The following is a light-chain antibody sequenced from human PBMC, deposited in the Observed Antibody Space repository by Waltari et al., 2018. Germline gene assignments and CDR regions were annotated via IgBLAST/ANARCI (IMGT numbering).Light chain of an antibody. Sequence: SSVLTQSPSVSVASGTTAKISCEGVNLHTYSVNWYQQKAGQAPVLVVRDDRNRPSGVPDRFSGSTSGNAATLTISGAEAEDEAAYYCKARDASSNHVFFGGGATSTGL. CDR3: KARDASSNHVF. CDR1: NLHTYS. CDR2: DDR. V-gene: IGLV3-21*03. J-gene: IGLJ2*01.